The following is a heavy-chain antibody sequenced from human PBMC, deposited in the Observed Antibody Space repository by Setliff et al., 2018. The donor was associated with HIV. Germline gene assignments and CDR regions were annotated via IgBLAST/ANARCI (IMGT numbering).Heavy chain of an antibody. J-gene: IGHJ6*03. V-gene: IGHV5-51*01. D-gene: IGHD2-2*01. Sequence: PGESLKISCTGSGYSFTSYWIGWVRQMPGKGLEWMGIIYPGDSDTRYSPSFQGQVTISADQSVSTAYLQWSSLKASDNAMYYCARHLGLPDATDYMDVWGKGTTVTVSS. CDR2: IYPGDSDT. CDR3: ARHLGLPDATDYMDV. CDR1: GYSFTSYW.